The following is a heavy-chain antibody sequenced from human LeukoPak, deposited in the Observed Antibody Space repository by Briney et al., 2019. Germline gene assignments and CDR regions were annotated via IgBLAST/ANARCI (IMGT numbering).Heavy chain of an antibody. CDR2: IYHSGST. CDR3: ATFDLTTTGTTGGY. D-gene: IGHD1-1*01. J-gene: IGHJ4*02. Sequence: SETLSLTCAVSGYSISSGYYWGWIRQPPGKGLEWIGSIYHSGSTYYNPSLKSRVTISVDTSKNQFSLKLSSVTAADTAVYYCATFDLTTTGTTGGYWGQGTPVTVSS. CDR1: GYSISSGYY. V-gene: IGHV4-38-2*01.